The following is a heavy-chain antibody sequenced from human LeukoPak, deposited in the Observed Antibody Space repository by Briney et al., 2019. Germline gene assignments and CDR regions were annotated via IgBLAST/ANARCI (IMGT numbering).Heavy chain of an antibody. V-gene: IGHV4-4*07. CDR3: ARDYRIWFGELAYYYYGMDV. Sequence: SETLSLTCSVSGVSISAYYWSWIRQPAGKGLKWIGRIYPGESIYASENTNYNPSLKSRVTMSVDTSKNQFSLKLSSVTAADTAVYYCARDYRIWFGELAYYYYGMDVWGQGTTVTVSS. D-gene: IGHD3-10*01. CDR2: IYPGESIYASENT. CDR1: GVSISAYY. J-gene: IGHJ6*02.